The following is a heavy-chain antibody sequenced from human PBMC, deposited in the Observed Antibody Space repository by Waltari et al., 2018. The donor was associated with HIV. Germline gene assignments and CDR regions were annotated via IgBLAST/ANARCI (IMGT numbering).Heavy chain of an antibody. CDR1: GYTFTSYD. CDR3: ARGITHGHSSGLSWFDP. Sequence: QVQLVQSGAEVKKPGASVKVSCKASGYTFTSYDINWVGQATGQGLEWMGWMNPNSGNTGYEQNFQGRVTMTRNTAISTAYMELSSLRFEDTAVYYCARGITHGHSSGLSWFDPWGQGTQVTVSS. V-gene: IGHV1-8*01. J-gene: IGHJ5*02. CDR2: MNPNSGNT. D-gene: IGHD5-18*01.